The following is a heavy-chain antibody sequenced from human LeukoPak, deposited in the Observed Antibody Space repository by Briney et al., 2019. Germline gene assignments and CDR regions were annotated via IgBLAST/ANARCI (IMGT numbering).Heavy chain of an antibody. Sequence: GGSLRLSCAASGSTFSSYSMNWVRQAPGKGLEWVSSISSSSSYIYYADSVKGRFTISRDNAKNSLYLQMNSLRAEDTAVYYCARESEWFGELPNAFDIWGQGTMVTVSS. CDR1: GSTFSSYS. CDR2: ISSSSSYI. CDR3: ARESEWFGELPNAFDI. D-gene: IGHD3-10*01. V-gene: IGHV3-21*01. J-gene: IGHJ3*02.